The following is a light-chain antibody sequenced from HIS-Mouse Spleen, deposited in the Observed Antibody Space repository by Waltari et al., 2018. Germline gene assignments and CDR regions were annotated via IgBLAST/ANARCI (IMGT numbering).Light chain of an antibody. CDR2: EAS. J-gene: IGLJ3*02. CDR3: CSYAGSSTLWV. CDR1: SSDVGSYNL. V-gene: IGLV2-23*01. Sequence: QSALTQPASVSGSPGQSITISCTGTSSDVGSYNLVSWYQQHPGKAPKLVMYEASKRPSWVSKRFSGSKSGNTASLTIAGLQAEDEADYYCCSYAGSSTLWVFGGGTKLTVL.